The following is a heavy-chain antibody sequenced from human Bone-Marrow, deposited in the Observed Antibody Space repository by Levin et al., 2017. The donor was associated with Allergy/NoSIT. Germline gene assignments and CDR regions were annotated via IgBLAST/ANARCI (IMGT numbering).Heavy chain of an antibody. J-gene: IGHJ6*02. CDR3: AKDDYSDYDTYYYGMDV. D-gene: IGHD5-12*01. Sequence: LSLTCAASGFSFSTSAMHWVRQAPGKGLEWVAVISYSGSTNYYADSVKGRFTISRDNSKNTLYLQMNNLRREDTAVYYCAKDDYSDYDTYYYGMDVWGQGTTVTVSS. CDR2: ISYSGSTN. V-gene: IGHV3-30*04. CDR1: GFSFSTSA.